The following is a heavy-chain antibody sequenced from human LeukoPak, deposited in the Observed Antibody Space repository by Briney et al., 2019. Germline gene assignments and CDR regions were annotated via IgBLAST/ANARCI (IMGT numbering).Heavy chain of an antibody. Sequence: GGSLRLSCAASGFTVSNYGMHWVRQAPGKGREWVACISYDGTNKYYADSVKGRFTISRDNSKNTLFVQMNSLRVEDTAVYYCAKDNPQYTVLEHWGQGTLLTVSS. J-gene: IGHJ4*02. V-gene: IGHV3-30*02. CDR2: ISYDGTNK. CDR3: AKDNPQYTVLEH. CDR1: GFTVSNYG. D-gene: IGHD4-17*01.